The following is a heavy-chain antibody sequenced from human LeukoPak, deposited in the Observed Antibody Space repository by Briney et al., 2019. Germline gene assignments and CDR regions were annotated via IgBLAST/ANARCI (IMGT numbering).Heavy chain of an antibody. J-gene: IGHJ4*02. CDR3: TRVPRESYPH. CDR1: GYTFTSHD. Sequence: ASVKVSCKASGYTFTSHDINWVRQATGQGLEWVGYINPNSGNTGYAQKFQCRVTLTRDTSTHTAYMELTSLRSEDTAVYYCTRVPRESYPHWGQGTLVTVSS. V-gene: IGHV1-8*01. D-gene: IGHD1-26*01. CDR2: INPNSGNT.